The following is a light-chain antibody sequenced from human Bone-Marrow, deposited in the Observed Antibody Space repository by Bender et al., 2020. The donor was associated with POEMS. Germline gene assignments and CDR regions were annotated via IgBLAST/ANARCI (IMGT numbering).Light chain of an antibody. CDR1: SSNIGAGYD. CDR3: QSFDSSLSVYV. CDR2: DNN. V-gene: IGLV1-40*01. Sequence: QSVLTQPPSVSGAPGRRVAISCTGSSSNIGAGYDVHWYQQLPGTAPKLLIYDNNNRPSGVPDRFSGSKSGTSASLAISGLQAEDEADYYCQSFDSSLSVYVFGTGTKVTVL. J-gene: IGLJ1*01.